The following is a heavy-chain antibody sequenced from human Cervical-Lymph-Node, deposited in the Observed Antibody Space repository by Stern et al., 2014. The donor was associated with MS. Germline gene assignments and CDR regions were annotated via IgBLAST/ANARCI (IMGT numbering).Heavy chain of an antibody. V-gene: IGHV4-59*03. Sequence: QVQLVESGPGLVRPSETLSLTCTVSGGSTSSFYWSWIRQAPGKGLEWIGYTYYRGNSNYNPSLRGRVTISADTSKSQFSLKLHSVTAADTAVYYCSSSGYNGVDDYFDYWGQGTLVTVSS. CDR2: TYYRGNS. CDR1: GGSTSSFY. CDR3: SSSGYNGVDDYFDY. D-gene: IGHD3-22*01. J-gene: IGHJ4*02.